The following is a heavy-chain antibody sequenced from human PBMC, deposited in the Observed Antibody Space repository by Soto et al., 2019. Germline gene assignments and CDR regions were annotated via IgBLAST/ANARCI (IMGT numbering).Heavy chain of an antibody. J-gene: IGHJ6*02. CDR2: IYYSGST. CDR1: GGSISSSSYY. Sequence: PSETLSLTCTVSGGSISSSSYYWGWIRQPPGKGLEWIGSIYYSGSTYYNPSLKSRVTISVDTSKNQFSLKLSSVTAADTVVYYCARHSPDTAMVMSWFQNYYYYGMDVWGQGTTVTVSS. D-gene: IGHD5-18*01. V-gene: IGHV4-39*01. CDR3: ARHSPDTAMVMSWFQNYYYYGMDV.